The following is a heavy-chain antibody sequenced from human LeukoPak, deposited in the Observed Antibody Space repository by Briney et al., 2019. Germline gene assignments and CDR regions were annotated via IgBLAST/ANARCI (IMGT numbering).Heavy chain of an antibody. CDR1: GGSISSSSYY. J-gene: IGHJ4*02. V-gene: IGHV4-39*07. CDR3: ARLAHTPARPYYFDY. CDR2: IYYSGST. Sequence: SETLSLTCTVSGGSISSSSYYWGWIRQPPGKGPEWIGTIYYSGSTYYNPSLKSRVTISVDTSKNQFSLRLSSVTAADTAVYYCARLAHTPARPYYFDYWGQGTLVTVSS. D-gene: IGHD2-2*02.